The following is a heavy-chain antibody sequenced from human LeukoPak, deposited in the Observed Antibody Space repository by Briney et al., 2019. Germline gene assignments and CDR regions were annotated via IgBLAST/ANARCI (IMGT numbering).Heavy chain of an antibody. CDR1: GYTFTSYG. V-gene: IGHV1-18*01. CDR3: ARLIDFWSGFLDY. D-gene: IGHD3-3*01. CDR2: ISAYNGNT. Sequence: ASEKISCKASGYTFTSYGISWVRQAPGQGLEWMGWISAYNGNTNYVQKLQGRVTMTTETSTRTAYTERKRLRYEETAAYYCARLIDFWSGFLDYCSQGTLVTASS. J-gene: IGHJ4*02.